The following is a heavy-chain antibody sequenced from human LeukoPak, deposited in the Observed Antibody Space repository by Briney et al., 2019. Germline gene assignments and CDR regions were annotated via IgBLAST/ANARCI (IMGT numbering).Heavy chain of an antibody. Sequence: ASVKVSCKASAYTFTSYAISWLRQAPGQGLEWMGIINPSGGSTSYAQKFQGRVTMTRDTSTSTVYMELSSLRSEDTAVYYCARGLQVNWFDPWGQGTLVTVSS. V-gene: IGHV1-46*01. CDR2: INPSGGST. CDR3: ARGLQVNWFDP. J-gene: IGHJ5*02. CDR1: AYTFTSYA.